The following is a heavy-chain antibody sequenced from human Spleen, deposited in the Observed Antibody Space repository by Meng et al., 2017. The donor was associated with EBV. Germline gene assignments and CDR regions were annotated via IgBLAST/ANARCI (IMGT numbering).Heavy chain of an antibody. J-gene: IGHJ4*02. CDR2: IYHYGKF. D-gene: IGHD3-10*01. CDR3: ARDEGRGQDYFHS. Sequence: LGPGLVWPWGTVSLPSTVSGVSIRSRTWWKWIRQPPWKGLEWIGEIYHYGKFNYSPSLKSRVAISIDTSKNQFSLRRNSMTAADTAVYYCARDEGRGQDYFHSWGQGALVTVSS. V-gene: IGHV4-4*02. CDR1: GVSIRSRTW.